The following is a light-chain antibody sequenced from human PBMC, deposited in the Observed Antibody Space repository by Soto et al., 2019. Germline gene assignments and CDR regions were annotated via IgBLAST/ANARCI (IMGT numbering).Light chain of an antibody. CDR1: ALPKQY. J-gene: IGLJ2*01. CDR3: QSADSSGTYTSVV. V-gene: IGLV3-25*03. CDR2: KDS. Sequence: SYELTQPPSVSVSPGQTARITCSGDALPKQYAYWYQQKPGQAPVLVIYKDSERPSGIPERFSGSSSGTTVTLTISGVQAEDEADYYCQSADSSGTYTSVVFGGGTKLTV.